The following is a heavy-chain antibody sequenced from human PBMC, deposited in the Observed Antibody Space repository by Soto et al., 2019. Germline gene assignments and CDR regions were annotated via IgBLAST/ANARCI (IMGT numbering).Heavy chain of an antibody. CDR2: ISYDENNK. CDR1: GFTFRSYH. CDR3: ARAMDAAMASKDSWFDP. D-gene: IGHD5-18*01. Sequence: QVQLVESGGGVVQPGRSLRLSCAASGFTFRSYHMHWVRQAPGKGLEWVASISYDENNKYYTDSVKGRITISRDNSKNTLYLQMNSLRDEDTAVYYCARAMDAAMASKDSWFDPWGQGTLVTVSS. J-gene: IGHJ5*02. V-gene: IGHV3-30*10.